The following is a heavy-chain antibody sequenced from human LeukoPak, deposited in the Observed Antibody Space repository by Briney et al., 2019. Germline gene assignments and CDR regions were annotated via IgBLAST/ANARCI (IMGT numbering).Heavy chain of an antibody. V-gene: IGHV3-21*01. Sequence: GGSLRLSCAASGFTFNSYTMNWVRQAPGKGRGWFSPISTGSGYIYYADSVKGRFTISTDNAKNSLYLQMNSLRAEDTAVYYCARDSNYYYMDVCGKGTTVTVSS. CDR3: ARDSNYYYMDV. CDR1: GFTFNSYT. CDR2: ISTGSGYI. J-gene: IGHJ6*03.